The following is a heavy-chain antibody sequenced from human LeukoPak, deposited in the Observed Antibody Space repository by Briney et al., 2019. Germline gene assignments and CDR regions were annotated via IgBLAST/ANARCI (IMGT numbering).Heavy chain of an antibody. CDR2: ISGSGGTT. CDR3: AKGDAVTAIFPLDY. Sequence: GGSLRLSCAASGFTFSTYAMNWVRQAPGKGLEWVSGISGSGGTTYYADSVQGRFTISRGNSKKTVFLQMNSLRAEDTAVYYCAKGDAVTAIFPLDYWGQGTLVIVSS. CDR1: GFTFSTYA. J-gene: IGHJ4*02. V-gene: IGHV3-23*01. D-gene: IGHD2-21*02.